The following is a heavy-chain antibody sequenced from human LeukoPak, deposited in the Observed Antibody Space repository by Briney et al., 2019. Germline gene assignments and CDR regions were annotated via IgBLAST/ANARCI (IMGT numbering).Heavy chain of an antibody. V-gene: IGHV4-4*09. CDR3: ARAGFKGGWFDP. Sequence: NPSETLSLTCTVSGGSISSYYWSWIRQPPGRGLEWIGYIYTSGSTNYNPSLKSRVTISVDTSKNQFSLNLSSVTAADTAVYYCARAGFKGGWFDPWGQGTLVTVSS. J-gene: IGHJ5*02. D-gene: IGHD1-14*01. CDR2: IYTSGST. CDR1: GGSISSYY.